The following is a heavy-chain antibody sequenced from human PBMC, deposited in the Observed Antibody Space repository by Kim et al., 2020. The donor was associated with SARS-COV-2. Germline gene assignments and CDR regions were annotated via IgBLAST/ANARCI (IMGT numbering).Heavy chain of an antibody. J-gene: IGHJ6*02. CDR1: GFTFSSYS. CDR3: ARAGGLTYYYGMDV. D-gene: IGHD3-9*01. CDR2: ISSSSSYI. Sequence: GGSLRLSCAASGFTFSSYSMNWVRQAPGKGLEWVSSISSSSSYIYYADSVKGRFTISRDNAKNSLYLQMNSLRAEDTAVYYCARAGGLTYYYGMDVWGQGTTVNVSS. V-gene: IGHV3-21*01.